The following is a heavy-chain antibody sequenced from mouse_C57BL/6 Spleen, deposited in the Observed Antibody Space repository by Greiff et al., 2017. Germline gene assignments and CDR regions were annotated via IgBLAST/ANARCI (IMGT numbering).Heavy chain of an antibody. V-gene: IGHV5-6*01. CDR2: ISSGGSYT. CDR3: ARVNYDYAMDY. J-gene: IGHJ4*01. CDR1: GFTFSSYG. D-gene: IGHD2-1*01. Sequence: EVQVVESGGDLVKPGGSLKLSCAASGFTFSSYGMSWVRQTPDKRLEWVATISSGGSYTYYPDSVKGRFTISRDNAKNTLYLQMSSLKSEDTAMYYCARVNYDYAMDYWGQGTSVTVSS.